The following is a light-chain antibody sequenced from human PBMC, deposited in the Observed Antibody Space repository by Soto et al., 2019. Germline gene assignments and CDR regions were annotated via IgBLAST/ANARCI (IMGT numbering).Light chain of an antibody. Sequence: EIVLTQSPGTLSLSPGERATLSCRASQSVSSSYLAWYQQKPDQAPRLLIYSASSRATGIPDRFSGSGSGTDFSLTISRLEPEDFAVYYCQQYGSSAMYTFGQGTKLEIK. V-gene: IGKV3-20*01. J-gene: IGKJ2*01. CDR3: QQYGSSAMYT. CDR2: SAS. CDR1: QSVSSSY.